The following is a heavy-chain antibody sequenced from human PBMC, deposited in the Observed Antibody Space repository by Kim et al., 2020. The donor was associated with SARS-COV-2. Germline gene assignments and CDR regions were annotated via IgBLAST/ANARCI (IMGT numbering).Heavy chain of an antibody. D-gene: IGHD3-22*01. J-gene: IGHJ3*01. Sequence: GGSLRLSCAASGFTFSSYSMNWVRQAPGKGLEWVSYISSSGSTIYYADSVKGRFTISRDNAKNSLYLQMNRLRAEGTAIYYCASDYYYDSSGYSPGAFDFWGQGTMVTVSS. CDR3: ASDYYYDSSGYSPGAFDF. V-gene: IGHV3-48*01. CDR1: GFTFSSYS. CDR2: ISSSGSTI.